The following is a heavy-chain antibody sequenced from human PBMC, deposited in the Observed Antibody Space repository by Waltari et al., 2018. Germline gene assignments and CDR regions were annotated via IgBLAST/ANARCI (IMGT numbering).Heavy chain of an antibody. V-gene: IGHV4-59*08. Sequence: QVQLQESGPGLVNPSETLSLTCTVSGGSIRTHYWSWIRQSPGKGLEWIGYSYYTGSTNYNPSLKSRVSISVDTSKNQFSLKLTSVTAADTAVCYCASDTVLGGFDIWGQGTMVTVSS. CDR3: ASDTVLGGFDI. CDR1: GGSIRTHY. D-gene: IGHD2-15*01. CDR2: SYYTGST. J-gene: IGHJ3*02.